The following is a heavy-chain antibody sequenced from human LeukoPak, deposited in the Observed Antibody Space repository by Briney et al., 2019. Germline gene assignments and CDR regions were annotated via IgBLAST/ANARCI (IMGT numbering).Heavy chain of an antibody. CDR3: TRTVNSASDF. Sequence: GGSLRLSCSASGFTFSTYWMSWVRQAPGKGLEWVATINQNGGVKYYVDSVKGRFTISRDNAKTSLFLQMNSLRIDDTAMYYCTRTVNSASDFWGQGTLVTVSS. D-gene: IGHD4-23*01. J-gene: IGHJ4*02. CDR1: GFTFSTYW. CDR2: INQNGGVK. V-gene: IGHV3-7*03.